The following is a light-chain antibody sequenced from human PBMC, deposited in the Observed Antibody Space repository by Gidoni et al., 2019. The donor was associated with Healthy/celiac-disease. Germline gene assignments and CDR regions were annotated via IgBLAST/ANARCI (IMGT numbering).Light chain of an antibody. Sequence: DIVMTQSSLSLPATPGEPASISRRSTQSPLHSIAYNYLDWYLQKPGQSPTLLIYLGSNRASGVPDRFSGSGSGTDFTLKISRVEAEDVGVYYCMQALQSPLTFXGXTKVEIK. CDR3: MQALQSPLT. J-gene: IGKJ4*01. CDR2: LGS. CDR1: QSPLHSIAYNY. V-gene: IGKV2-28*01.